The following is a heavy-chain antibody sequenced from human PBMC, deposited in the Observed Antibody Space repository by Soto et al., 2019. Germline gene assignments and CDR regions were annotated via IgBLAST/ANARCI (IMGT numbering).Heavy chain of an antibody. Sequence: QVHLVQSGAEVKKPGASVKVSCKGSGYGFTTYGITWVRQAHGQGLEWMAWISAHNGNTNYAQKLQGRVTVTRGTSASTAYMEPRSLRSDDTAVYYCARGRYGDYWGQGALVTVSS. CDR3: ARGRYGDY. V-gene: IGHV1-18*01. CDR1: GYGFTTYG. J-gene: IGHJ4*02. D-gene: IGHD1-1*01. CDR2: ISAHNGNT.